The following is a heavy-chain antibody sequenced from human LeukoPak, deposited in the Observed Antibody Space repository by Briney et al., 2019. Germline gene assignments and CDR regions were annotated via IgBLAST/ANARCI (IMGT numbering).Heavy chain of an antibody. J-gene: IGHJ5*01. V-gene: IGHV4-59*08. CDR1: GAYISRYY. Sequence: PSETLSLTCTVSGAYISRYYWSWIRQPPGKGLEWVGYIYYNGSTNYNPSLKNRVTISVDTSKSRFSLKVSAVTAADTAVYYCARRYGSVYYNWFDSWGQGSLVTASS. CDR3: ARRYGSVYYNWFDS. D-gene: IGHD3-22*01. CDR2: IYYNGST.